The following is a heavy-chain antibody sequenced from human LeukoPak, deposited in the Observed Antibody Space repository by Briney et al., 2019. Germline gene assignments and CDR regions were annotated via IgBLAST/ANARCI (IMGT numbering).Heavy chain of an antibody. Sequence: ASVKVSCKASGYTFTSYDINWVRQATGQGLEWMGWMNPNSGNTGYAQKFQGRVTITRNTSISAAYMELSSLRSEDTAVYYCARGNNYYYYMDVWGKGTTVTVSS. V-gene: IGHV1-8*03. J-gene: IGHJ6*03. CDR2: MNPNSGNT. CDR3: ARGNNYYYYMDV. CDR1: GYTFTSYD.